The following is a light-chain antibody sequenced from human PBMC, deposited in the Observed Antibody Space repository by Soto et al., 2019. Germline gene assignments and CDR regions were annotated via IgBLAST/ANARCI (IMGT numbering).Light chain of an antibody. Sequence: EILLSRSLPTLSLSPGERDTLSCMTRQIGNSKVAWYQQKPHRATRLLIYGSCRRATSIPGRSSGRAAGTEFTTTSSVLHDDVFADYCWQQNQWWPWTFGQGTKVDNK. V-gene: IGKV3D-15*03. J-gene: IGKJ1*01. CDR1: QIGNSK. CDR3: QQNQWWPWT. CDR2: GSC.